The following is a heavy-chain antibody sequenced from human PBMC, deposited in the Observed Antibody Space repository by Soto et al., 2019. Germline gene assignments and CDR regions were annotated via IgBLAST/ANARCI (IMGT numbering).Heavy chain of an antibody. J-gene: IGHJ4*02. CDR1: GYTFSSYH. V-gene: IGHV1-18*01. CDR3: ARDLPPVDY. CDR2: ISAYNGNT. Sequence: QIQLVQSGAGVKKPGASVKVSCKASGYTFSSYHITWVRQAPGQGLEWMGWISAYNGNTNYAQNLQARVTMTTDPYTSTAYMELRSLRSDDTAVYYCARDLPPVDYWGQGTLVTVSS.